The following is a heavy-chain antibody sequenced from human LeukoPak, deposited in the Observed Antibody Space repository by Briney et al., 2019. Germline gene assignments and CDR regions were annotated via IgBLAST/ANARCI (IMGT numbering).Heavy chain of an antibody. CDR2: ISSSSSYI. CDR3: ATARALSSSSGNFDY. Sequence: GSLRLSCAASGFTFSSYSMNWVRQAPGKGLEWVSSISSSSSYIYYADSVKGRFTISRDNAKNSLYLQMNSLRAEDTAVYYCATARALSSSSGNFDYWGQGTLVTVSS. V-gene: IGHV3-21*01. J-gene: IGHJ4*02. CDR1: GFTFSSYS. D-gene: IGHD6-13*01.